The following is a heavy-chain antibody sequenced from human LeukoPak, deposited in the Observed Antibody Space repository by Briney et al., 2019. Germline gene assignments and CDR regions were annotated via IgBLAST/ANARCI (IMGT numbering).Heavy chain of an antibody. J-gene: IGHJ4*02. CDR3: ARGMTQADY. CDR1: GGSISSGDYY. V-gene: IGHV4-30-4*08. CDR2: IYYSGRP. Sequence: SETLSLTCTVSGGSISSGDYYWSWIRQPQGKGLEWIGYIYYSGRPYYNPSLKSRVTMSVDTSNNQFSLKLSSVTAADTAVYYCARGMTQADYWGQGTLVTVSS.